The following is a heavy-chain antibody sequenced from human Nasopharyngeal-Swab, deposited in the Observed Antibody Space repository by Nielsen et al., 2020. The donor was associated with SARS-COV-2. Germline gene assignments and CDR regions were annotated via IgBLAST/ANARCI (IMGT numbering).Heavy chain of an antibody. D-gene: IGHD2-15*01. CDR2: ISWNSGSI. CDR3: AKGGYCSGGSCFNWFDP. CDR1: GFTFDDYA. J-gene: IGHJ5*02. V-gene: IGHV3-9*01. Sequence: GGSPRLSCAASGFTFDDYAMHWFRPAPGKGLEWVSGISWNSGSIGYADSVKGRFTISRDNAKNSLYLQMNSLRAEDTALYYCAKGGYCSGGSCFNWFDPWGQGTLVTVSS.